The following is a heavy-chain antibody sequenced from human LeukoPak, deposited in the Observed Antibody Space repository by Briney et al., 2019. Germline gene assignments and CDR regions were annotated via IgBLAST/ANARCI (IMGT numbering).Heavy chain of an antibody. CDR1: GFTFSRFA. Sequence: GGSLRLSCAASGFTFSRFAMSWVRQAPGKGLEWVSGISGSGDSTYYADSVKGRFTISRDNSKNTLYVQVNSLGTEDTAAYYCAKGSYYDSSGSFYFDYWGQGTLVTVSS. D-gene: IGHD3-22*01. CDR2: ISGSGDST. V-gene: IGHV3-23*01. CDR3: AKGSYYDSSGSFYFDY. J-gene: IGHJ4*02.